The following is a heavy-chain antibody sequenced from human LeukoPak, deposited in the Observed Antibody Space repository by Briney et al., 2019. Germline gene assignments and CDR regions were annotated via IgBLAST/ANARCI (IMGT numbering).Heavy chain of an antibody. CDR2: INHSGST. CDR1: GGSFSGYY. Sequence: PSETLSLTCAVYGGSFSGYYWSWIRQPPGKGLEWIGEINHSGSTNYNPSLKSRVTISVDTSKNQFSLKLSSVTAADRAVYYCARGLVRGETGAWGQGTLVTVSS. J-gene: IGHJ5*02. V-gene: IGHV4-34*01. CDR3: ARGLVRGETGA. D-gene: IGHD3-10*01.